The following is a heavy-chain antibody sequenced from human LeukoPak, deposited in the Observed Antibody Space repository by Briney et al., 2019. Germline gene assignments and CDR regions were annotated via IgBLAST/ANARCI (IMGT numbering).Heavy chain of an antibody. V-gene: IGHV3-21*01. Sequence: GGSLRLSCEASGFTFSSYGMSWVRQAPGMGLEWVSSISSGSGYIYYADSVKGQFTISRDNAKNSLYLQMNSLRAEDTAVYYCARDPYGYCSGGSCYHFDYWGQGTLVTVSS. CDR3: ARDPYGYCSGGSCYHFDY. CDR2: ISSGSGYI. J-gene: IGHJ4*02. CDR1: GFTFSSYG. D-gene: IGHD2-15*01.